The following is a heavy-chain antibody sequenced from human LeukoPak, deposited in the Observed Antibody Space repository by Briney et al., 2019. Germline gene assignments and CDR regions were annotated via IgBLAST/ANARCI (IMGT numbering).Heavy chain of an antibody. CDR3: ARHLAAAVTRRSYGMDV. D-gene: IGHD6-13*01. CDR2: IYSGGST. V-gene: IGHV3-66*04. J-gene: IGHJ6*02. Sequence: GGSLRLSCAASGFTVSSNYMGWVRQAPGKGLEWVSVIYSGGSTYYADSVKGRFTISRDNSKNTLYLQMNSLRAEDTAVYYCARHLAAAVTRRSYGMDVWGQGTTVTVSS. CDR1: GFTVSSNY.